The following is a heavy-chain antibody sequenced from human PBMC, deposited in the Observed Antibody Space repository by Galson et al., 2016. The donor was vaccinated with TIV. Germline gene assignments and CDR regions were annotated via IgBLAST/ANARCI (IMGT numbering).Heavy chain of an antibody. CDR2: FDPEDGET. CDR1: GYTVTELS. V-gene: IGHV1-24*01. J-gene: IGHJ4*02. D-gene: IGHD3-22*01. CDR3: ATDLVYYYDSSGYS. Sequence: SVKVSCKASGYTVTELSMHWVRQTPEKSLEWMGGFDPEDGETIYAQKFQGRVSMTEDTFTDTAYMELSSLVSDDPAVYYCATDLVYYYDSSGYSWSQGTLVTVSS.